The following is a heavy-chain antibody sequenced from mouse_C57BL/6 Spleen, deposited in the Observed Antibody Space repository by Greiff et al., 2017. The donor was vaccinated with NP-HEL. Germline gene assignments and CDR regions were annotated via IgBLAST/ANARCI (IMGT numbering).Heavy chain of an antibody. Sequence: QVQLKQPGAELVKPGASVKMSCKASGYTFTSYWITWVKQRPGQGLEWIGDIYPGSGSTNYNEKFKSKATLTVDTSSSTAYMQLSSLTSEDSAVYYCARCGYGSSYEAYAMDYWGQGTSVTVSS. D-gene: IGHD1-1*01. V-gene: IGHV1-55*01. J-gene: IGHJ4*01. CDR2: IYPGSGST. CDR1: GYTFTSYW. CDR3: ARCGYGSSYEAYAMDY.